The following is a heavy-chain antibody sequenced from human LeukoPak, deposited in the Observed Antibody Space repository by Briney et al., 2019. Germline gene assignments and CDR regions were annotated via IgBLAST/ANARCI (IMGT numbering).Heavy chain of an antibody. CDR2: ISSSSSTI. Sequence: PGGSLRLSCAASGFTFSSYSMNWVRQAPGKGLEWVSYISSSSSTIYYADSVKGRFTISRDNAKNSLYLQMNSLRAEDTAVYYCAREDSSGTPALDYWGQGTLVTVSS. CDR1: GFTFSSYS. V-gene: IGHV3-48*01. J-gene: IGHJ4*02. CDR3: AREDSSGTPALDY. D-gene: IGHD3-22*01.